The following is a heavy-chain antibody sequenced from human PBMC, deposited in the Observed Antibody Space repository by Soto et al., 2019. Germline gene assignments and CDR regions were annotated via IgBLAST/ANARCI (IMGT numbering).Heavy chain of an antibody. D-gene: IGHD3-3*01. CDR2: INHSGST. V-gene: IGHV4-34*01. CDR3: ARVFSSFSEYYYPSCSMDV. J-gene: IGHJ6*03. CDR1: GGSFSGYY. Sequence: NPYITSAVYGGSFSGYYWRWIRQPPGKGMEWIGEINHSGSTNYNPSLKSRVTISVDTSKNQFSLKLSSVTAADTAVYYCARVFSSFSEYYYPSCSMDV.